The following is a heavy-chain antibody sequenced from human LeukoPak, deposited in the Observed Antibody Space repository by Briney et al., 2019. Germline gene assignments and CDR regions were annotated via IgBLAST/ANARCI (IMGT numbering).Heavy chain of an antibody. J-gene: IGHJ4*02. CDR3: ARDPTILSMDY. CDR2: ISSSSSYI. D-gene: IGHD3-3*01. V-gene: IGHV3-21*01. Sequence: PGGSLRLSCVASGFTFTSYSMNWVRQAPGKGLEWVSSISSSSSYIYYADSVKGRFTISRDNAKNSLYLQMNSLRAEDRAVYYCARDPTILSMDYWGQGTLVTVSS. CDR1: GFTFTSYS.